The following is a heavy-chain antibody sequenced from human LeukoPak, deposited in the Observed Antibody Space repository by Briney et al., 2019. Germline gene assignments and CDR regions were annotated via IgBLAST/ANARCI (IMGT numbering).Heavy chain of an antibody. CDR1: GGSISSGDYY. V-gene: IGHV4-30-4*01. Sequence: SETLSLTRTVSGGSISSGDYYWSWIRQPPGKGLEWIGYIYYSGSTYYNPSLKSRVTISVDTSKNQFSLKLSSVTAADTAVYYCARVLNYYDSSGYYSYYFDYWGQGTLVTVSS. D-gene: IGHD3-22*01. CDR3: ARVLNYYDSSGYYSYYFDY. J-gene: IGHJ4*02. CDR2: IYYSGST.